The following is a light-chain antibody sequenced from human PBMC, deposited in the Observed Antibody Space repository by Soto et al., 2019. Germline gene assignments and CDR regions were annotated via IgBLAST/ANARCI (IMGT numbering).Light chain of an antibody. Sequence: QSALTQPASVSGSPGQSITISCTGTSSDVGSYNLVSWYQQHPGKAPKLMIYEGGKRTSGASNHFYGSKSGNTASLTISGLQPQDEADYYCCSFAPRSTLIFGGGTKLTVL. CDR1: SSDVGSYNL. CDR2: EGG. CDR3: CSFAPRSTLI. V-gene: IGLV2-23*01. J-gene: IGLJ2*01.